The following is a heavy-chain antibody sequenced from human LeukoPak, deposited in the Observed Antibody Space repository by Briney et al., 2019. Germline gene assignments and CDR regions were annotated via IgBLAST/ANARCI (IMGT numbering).Heavy chain of an antibody. V-gene: IGHV1-18*01. CDR1: GYTFSLCG. J-gene: IGHJ4*02. CDR2: ISGFKPMT. Sequence: GASVKVSCKTSGYTFSLCGITWVRQAPGQGLEWMGWISGFKPMTNYAQKFQGRVTMTTDSSSNVFYMELRSLTSDDTAVYYCARDRPLPGYSSGRASPPFDHWGQGTLVIVSS. CDR3: ARDRPLPGYSSGRASPPFDH. D-gene: IGHD2-15*01.